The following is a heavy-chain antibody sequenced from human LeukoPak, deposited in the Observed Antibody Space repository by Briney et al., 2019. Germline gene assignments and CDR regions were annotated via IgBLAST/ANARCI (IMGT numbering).Heavy chain of an antibody. D-gene: IGHD1-14*01. CDR3: AKEGDHSRGFDY. CDR2: ISWNRGSI. J-gene: IGHJ4*02. V-gene: IGHV3-9*01. CDR1: GFTFDDYA. Sequence: PGRSLRLSCAASGFTFDDYAMHWVRQAPGKGLEWVSGISWNRGSIGYADSVKGRFTISRDNAKNSLYLQMNSLRAEDTALYYCAKEGDHSRGFDYWGQGTLVTVSS.